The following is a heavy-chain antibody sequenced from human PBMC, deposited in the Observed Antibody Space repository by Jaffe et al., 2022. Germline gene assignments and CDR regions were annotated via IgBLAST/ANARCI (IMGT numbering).Heavy chain of an antibody. CDR1: GGTFSSYA. V-gene: IGHV1-69*01. D-gene: IGHD3-10*01. Sequence: QVQLVQSGAEVKKPGSSVKVSCKASGGTFSSYAISWVRQAPGQGLEWMGGIIPIFGTANYAQKFQGRVTITADESTSTAYMELSSLRSEDTAVYYCARSGWSPYYYGSGSYDYYYYYMDVWGKGTTVTVSS. J-gene: IGHJ6*03. CDR2: IIPIFGTA. CDR3: ARSGWSPYYYGSGSYDYYYYYMDV.